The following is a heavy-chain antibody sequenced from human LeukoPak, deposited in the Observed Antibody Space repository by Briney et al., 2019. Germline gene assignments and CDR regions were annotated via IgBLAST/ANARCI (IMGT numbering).Heavy chain of an antibody. CDR3: AREELRTGAGDY. Sequence: ASVKVSCKASGYTFTDYYIHWVRQAPGQGLEWIGWIKPNGGGTKSAQNFQGRVAMTRDTSISTAYMELSSLTSDDTAVYYCAREELRTGAGDYWGQGTLVTVSS. CDR1: GYTFTDYY. V-gene: IGHV1-2*02. CDR2: IKPNGGGT. D-gene: IGHD3/OR15-3a*01. J-gene: IGHJ4*02.